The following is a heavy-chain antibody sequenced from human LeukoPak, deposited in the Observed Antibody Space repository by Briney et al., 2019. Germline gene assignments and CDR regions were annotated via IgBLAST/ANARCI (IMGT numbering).Heavy chain of an antibody. V-gene: IGHV4-30-2*05. D-gene: IGHD2-2*01. J-gene: IGHJ5*02. CDR2: IYHSGST. CDR1: GGSISSGGYS. Sequence: SETLSLTCAVSGGSISSGGYSWSWIRQPPGKGLEWIGYIYHSGSTYYNPSLKSRVTISVDTSKNQFSLKLSSVTAADTAVYYCAREVVPAAISTNWFDPWGQGTLVTVSS. CDR3: AREVVPAAISTNWFDP.